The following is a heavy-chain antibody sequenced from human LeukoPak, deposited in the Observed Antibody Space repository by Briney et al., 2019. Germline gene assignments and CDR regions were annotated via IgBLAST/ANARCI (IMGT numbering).Heavy chain of an antibody. Sequence: SETLSLTCTVSGGSISSYYWSWIWQPAPQGMDWIGRIYTSGSTNFNPSLTRQVTMSVETYKNQFSLKLSSVTAADTAVYYCASDARYCSSTSCPLDVWGKGTTVTVSS. J-gene: IGHJ6*04. CDR3: ASDARYCSSTSCPLDV. CDR1: GGSISSYY. CDR2: IYTSGST. V-gene: IGHV4-4*07. D-gene: IGHD2-2*01.